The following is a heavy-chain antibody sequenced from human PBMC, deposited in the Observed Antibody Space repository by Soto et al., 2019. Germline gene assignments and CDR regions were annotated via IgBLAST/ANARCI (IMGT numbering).Heavy chain of an antibody. Sequence: GGSLRLSCAVSGFTFSSYAMHWVRQAPGKGLEWVAVIAYDGSNKYYADSVKGRFTISRDNSKNTLYLQMNSLRVEDTAVYYCARFKGCSGGSCYPYFDYWGQGTLVTVSS. D-gene: IGHD2-15*01. CDR3: ARFKGCSGGSCYPYFDY. V-gene: IGHV3-30-3*01. J-gene: IGHJ4*02. CDR2: IAYDGSNK. CDR1: GFTFSSYA.